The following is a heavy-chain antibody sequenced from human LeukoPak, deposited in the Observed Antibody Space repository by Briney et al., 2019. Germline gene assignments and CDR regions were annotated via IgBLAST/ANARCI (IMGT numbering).Heavy chain of an antibody. CDR1: GYTFTGFY. Sequence: GSSVPVSCKASGYTFTGFYIHWVRQAPGQGLEWMGWINPNSGDTNYAQKLQGGVTMTTDTSINTAYMDLKRLRSDDSAIYYCARGPYDYWGQGTLVTVSS. J-gene: IGHJ4*02. CDR3: ARGPYDY. V-gene: IGHV1-2*02. CDR2: INPNSGDT.